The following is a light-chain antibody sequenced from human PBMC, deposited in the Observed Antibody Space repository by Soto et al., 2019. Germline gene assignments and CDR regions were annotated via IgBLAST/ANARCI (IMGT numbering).Light chain of an antibody. CDR1: QSVGRNY. CDR3: QQYAVSPLT. J-gene: IGKJ4*01. Sequence: EIVLTQSPGTLSLSPGESATLSCRASQSVGRNYLAWFQHKPDQAPRLLIYDASNRATGVPDRFSGSGSWTDFTLSVTRLEPEDFAVYYCQQYAVSPLTFGGGTTVEIK. V-gene: IGKV3-20*01. CDR2: DAS.